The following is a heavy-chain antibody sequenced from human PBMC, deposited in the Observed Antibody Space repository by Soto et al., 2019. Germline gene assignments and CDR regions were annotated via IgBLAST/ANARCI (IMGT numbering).Heavy chain of an antibody. J-gene: IGHJ4*02. CDR3: ARVRSGWYLPHFDY. Sequence: QVQLVQSGAEVKKPGSSVKVSCKASGGTFSSYTISWLRQAPGQGLEWMGRIIPILGIANYAQKLQGRVTIAADKSTSRAYAGLSSLRSEDTAVYYCARVRSGWYLPHFDYWFQGTLVTVSS. D-gene: IGHD6-19*01. CDR1: GGTFSSYT. CDR2: IIPILGIA. V-gene: IGHV1-69*02.